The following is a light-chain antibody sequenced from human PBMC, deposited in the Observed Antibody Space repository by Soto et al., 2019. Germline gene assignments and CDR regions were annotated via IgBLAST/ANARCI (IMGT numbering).Light chain of an antibody. V-gene: IGLV2-14*01. CDR2: EIS. CDR1: SSDVGGYNY. J-gene: IGLJ2*01. CDR3: SSYTSSSTLVV. Sequence: QSVLTQPASVSGSPGQSITFSCTGTSSDVGGYNYVTWYQQYPGKAPKLLIYEISNRPSGVSNRFSGSKSGNTASLTISGLQAEDEADYYCSSYTSSSTLVVFGGGTKLTVL.